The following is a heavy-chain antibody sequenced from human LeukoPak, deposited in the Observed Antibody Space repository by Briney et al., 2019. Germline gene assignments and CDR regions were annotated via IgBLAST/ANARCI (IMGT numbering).Heavy chain of an antibody. CDR2: IRYDGSNK. CDR1: GFTFSSYG. Sequence: GGSLRLSCAASGFTFSSYGMHWVRQAPGKGLEWVAFIRYDGSNKYYADSVKGRFTISRDNSKNTLYLQMNSLRAEDTAVYYCANLAAAGTLRYYMDVWGKGTTVTISS. V-gene: IGHV3-30*02. CDR3: ANLAAAGTLRYYMDV. J-gene: IGHJ6*03. D-gene: IGHD6-13*01.